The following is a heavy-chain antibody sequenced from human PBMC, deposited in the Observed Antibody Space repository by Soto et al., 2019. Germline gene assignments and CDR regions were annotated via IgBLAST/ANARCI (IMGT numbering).Heavy chain of an antibody. J-gene: IGHJ6*02. CDR1: GYTFTGYY. Sequence: ASVKGSCKASGYTFTGYYIHWVREAPGQGLEWRGWINPQTGGTSYAQKFQGRVTLSRDTSINTAYLELSRLRFDDAAVYFCARERYQVISDGMDVWGQGTTVTVSS. D-gene: IGHD2-2*01. CDR2: INPQTGGT. CDR3: ARERYQVISDGMDV. V-gene: IGHV1-2*02.